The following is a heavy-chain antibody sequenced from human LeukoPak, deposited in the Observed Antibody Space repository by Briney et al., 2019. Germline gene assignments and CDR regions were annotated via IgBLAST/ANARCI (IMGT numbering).Heavy chain of an antibody. CDR3: ATLRKSLWIPEFDF. V-gene: IGHV3-30*02. D-gene: IGHD1-1*01. CDR2: IRYDGSNK. J-gene: IGHJ4*02. CDR1: GFTFSSYG. Sequence: GGTLRLSCAASGFTFSSYGMSWVRQAPGKGLEWVAFIRYDGSNKYYADSVKGRFTISRDNSKNTLYLQMNSLRAEDTAVYYCATLRKSLWIPEFDFWGQGTLVTVSS.